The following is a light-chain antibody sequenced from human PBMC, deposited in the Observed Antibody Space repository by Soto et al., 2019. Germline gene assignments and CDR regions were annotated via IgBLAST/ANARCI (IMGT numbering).Light chain of an antibody. CDR2: AAS. J-gene: IGKJ2*01. V-gene: IGKV3-20*01. CDR3: QQYGSTPPT. Sequence: EIVLTQSPGTLSLSPGERATLSCRASQSVTSSYLAWYQRKPGQAPRLLIFAASTRATGIPDRFSGSGSGTDFTLTISRLEREDFALYYCQQYGSTPPTFGQGTKVEIK. CDR1: QSVTSSY.